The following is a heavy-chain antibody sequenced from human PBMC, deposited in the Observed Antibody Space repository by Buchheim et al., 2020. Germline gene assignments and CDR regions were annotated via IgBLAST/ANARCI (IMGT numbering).Heavy chain of an antibody. CDR1: RFTFSDFW. CDR2: INPRGTEK. J-gene: IGHJ4*02. CDR3: ARDGVAEGLYFDY. V-gene: IGHV3-7*01. Sequence: EVQLVESGGGLVQPGGSLRLSCAASRFTFSDFWMNWVRQAPGKGLEWVASINPRGTEKYYVDSVKGRFTFSRDHGKNSLYLQMNNLRAEDTAVYYCARDGVAEGLYFDYWGQGTL. D-gene: IGHD2-15*01.